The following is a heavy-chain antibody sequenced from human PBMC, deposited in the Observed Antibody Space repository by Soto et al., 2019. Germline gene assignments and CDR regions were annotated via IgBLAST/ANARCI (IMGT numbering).Heavy chain of an antibody. J-gene: IGHJ5*02. D-gene: IGHD2-15*01. Sequence: GESLKISCKGSGYSFTSYWIGWVRQMPGKGLEGMGNIYPGDSDTSNSPSFQGQVTISADKSISTAYLQWGSLKASDTAMYYCARRYCSGGSCYDPWGQGTLVTVSS. CDR1: GYSFTSYW. CDR3: ARRYCSGGSCYDP. V-gene: IGHV5-51*01. CDR2: IYPGDSDT.